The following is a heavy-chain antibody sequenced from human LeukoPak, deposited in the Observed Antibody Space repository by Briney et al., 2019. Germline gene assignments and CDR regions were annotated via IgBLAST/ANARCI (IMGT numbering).Heavy chain of an antibody. V-gene: IGHV4-39*07. CDR3: ARGLRPHSSSWKYYFDY. CDR1: GGSISSSSYY. D-gene: IGHD6-13*01. J-gene: IGHJ4*02. Sequence: PSETLSLTCTVSGGSISSSSYYWGWIRQPPGKGLEWIGSIYYSGSTYYNPSLKSRVTISVDTSKNQFSLKLSSVTAADTAVYYCARGLRPHSSSWKYYFDYWGQGTLVTVSS. CDR2: IYYSGST.